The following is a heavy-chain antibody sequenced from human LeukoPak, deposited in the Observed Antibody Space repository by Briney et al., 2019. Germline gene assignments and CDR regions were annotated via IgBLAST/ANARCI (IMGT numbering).Heavy chain of an antibody. CDR3: ARGPNGYYFDY. Sequence: GASVKVSCKASGYTFTGYYMHWVRQAPGQGLEWMGWINPNSGGTNYAQKIQGRVTMTRDTSISTAYMELSRLRSDDTAVYYCARGPNGYYFDYWGQGTLVTVSS. CDR1: GYTFTGYY. D-gene: IGHD1-1*01. J-gene: IGHJ4*02. V-gene: IGHV1-2*02. CDR2: INPNSGGT.